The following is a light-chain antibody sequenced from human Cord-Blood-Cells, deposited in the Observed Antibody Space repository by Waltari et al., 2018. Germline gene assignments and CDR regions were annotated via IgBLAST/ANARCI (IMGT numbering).Light chain of an antibody. J-gene: IGKJ5*01. CDR2: GAS. Sequence: EIVLTQSPGTLSLSPGERATISCRASQSVSSSYLAWYQQKPGQAPRRLIYGASSRATGIPDRFSGSGSGTDFTLTISRLEPEDFAVYYCQQYGSSPPVTFGQGTRLEIK. V-gene: IGKV3-20*01. CDR1: QSVSSSY. CDR3: QQYGSSPPVT.